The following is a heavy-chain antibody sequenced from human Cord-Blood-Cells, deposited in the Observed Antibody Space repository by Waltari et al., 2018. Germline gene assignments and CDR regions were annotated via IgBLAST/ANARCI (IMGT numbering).Heavy chain of an antibody. D-gene: IGHD1-26*01. V-gene: IGHV1-8*03. Sequence: QVQLVQSGAEVKKPGASVKVSCKASGYTFTSYDINWVRQATGQGLEWMGWMNPNSGNTGYAQKFQVRVTITRNTAISTAYMGLSSLRSEDTAVYYCARGSLGIGSYCYWGQGTLVTVSS. CDR2: MNPNSGNT. J-gene: IGHJ4*02. CDR1: GYTFTSYD. CDR3: ARGSLGIGSYCY.